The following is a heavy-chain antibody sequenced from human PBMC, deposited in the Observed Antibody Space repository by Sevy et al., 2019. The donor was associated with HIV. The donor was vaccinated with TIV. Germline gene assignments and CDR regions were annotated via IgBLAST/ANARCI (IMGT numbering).Heavy chain of an antibody. V-gene: IGHV4-38-2*02. J-gene: IGHJ3*01. D-gene: IGHD3-9*01. CDR3: ANFGRLLIINGDAFDV. CDR2: VDHTGNT. Sequence: SETLSLTCTVSGYSISSGYLWGWIRQPPGKGLEWIGSVDHTGNTYYNPSLKSRVTTSVDASKNQFSLRLSSVTAADTAVYYCANFGRLLIINGDAFDVWGQGTMVTVSS. CDR1: GYSISSGYL.